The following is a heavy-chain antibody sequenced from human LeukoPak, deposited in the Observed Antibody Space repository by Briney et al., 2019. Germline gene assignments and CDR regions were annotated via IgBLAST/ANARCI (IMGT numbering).Heavy chain of an antibody. CDR2: INHNGNVN. V-gene: IGHV3-7*03. J-gene: IGHJ6*02. Sequence: RXSCXASXFTFSSYWMNWARQAPGKGLEWVASINHNGNVNYYVDSVKGRFTISRDNAKNSLYLQMSNLRAEDTAVYFCARGGGLDVWGQGATVTVSS. CDR1: XFTFSSYW. D-gene: IGHD3-16*01. CDR3: ARGGGLDV.